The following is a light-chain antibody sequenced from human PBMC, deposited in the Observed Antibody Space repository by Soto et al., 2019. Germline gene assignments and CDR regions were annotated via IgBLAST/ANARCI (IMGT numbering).Light chain of an antibody. Sequence: IVLTQSPATLSLSPGERATLSCRASQSVSSYLAWYQQKPGQAPRLLIYDASNRATGIPARLSGSGSGTDFTLTISSLEPEDFAVYCCQQRSNWQLTFGGGTKVDIK. CDR3: QQRSNWQLT. V-gene: IGKV3-11*01. CDR1: QSVSSY. CDR2: DAS. J-gene: IGKJ4*01.